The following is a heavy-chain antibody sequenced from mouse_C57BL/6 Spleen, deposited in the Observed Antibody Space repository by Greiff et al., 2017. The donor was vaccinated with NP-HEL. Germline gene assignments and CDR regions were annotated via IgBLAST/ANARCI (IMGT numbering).Heavy chain of an antibody. V-gene: IGHV1-54*01. CDR3: ARSQLAFDY. Sequence: VQLQQSGAELVRPGTSVKVSCKASGYAFTNYLIEWVKQRPGQGLEWIGVINPGSGGTNYNVKFKGKATLTADKSSSTAYMQLSSLTSEDSAVYFCARSQLAFDYWGQGTTLTVSS. J-gene: IGHJ2*01. CDR2: INPGSGGT. D-gene: IGHD4-1*02. CDR1: GYAFTNYL.